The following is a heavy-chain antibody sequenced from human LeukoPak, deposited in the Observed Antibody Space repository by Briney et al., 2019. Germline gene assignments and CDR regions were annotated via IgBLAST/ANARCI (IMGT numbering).Heavy chain of an antibody. Sequence: PGGSLRLSCAASGFTFSSYAMSWVRQAPGKWLEWVSAISGSGGSTYYADSVKGRFTISRDNSKNTLYLQMNSLRAEDTAVYYCAKDGSRVDYYGSGSPGWYFDYWGQGTLVTVSS. CDR2: ISGSGGST. CDR3: AKDGSRVDYYGSGSPGWYFDY. J-gene: IGHJ4*02. CDR1: GFTFSSYA. V-gene: IGHV3-23*01. D-gene: IGHD3-10*01.